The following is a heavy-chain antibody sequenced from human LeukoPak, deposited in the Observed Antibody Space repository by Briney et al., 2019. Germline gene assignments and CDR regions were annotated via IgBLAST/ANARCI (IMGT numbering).Heavy chain of an antibody. Sequence: GGSLRLSCAVSGFTFSDYYVSWIRQAPGKGLEWVSYISSGGSTTYYADSVKGRFTISRDNAKNSLNLQMNSLRVEDTAVYYCARIANRGEDHWGQGTLVTVSS. J-gene: IGHJ4*02. V-gene: IGHV3-11*01. D-gene: IGHD6-13*01. CDR2: ISSGGSTT. CDR3: ARIANRGEDH. CDR1: GFTFSDYY.